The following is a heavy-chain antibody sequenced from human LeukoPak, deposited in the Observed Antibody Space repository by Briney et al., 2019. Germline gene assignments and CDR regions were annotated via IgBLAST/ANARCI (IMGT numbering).Heavy chain of an antibody. J-gene: IGHJ1*01. CDR2: ISYDGSNK. Sequence: GGSLRLSWAASGFTFSSYSMNWVRQAPGKGLEWVAVISYDGSNKYYADSVKGRFTISRDNSKNTLYLQMNSLRAEDTAVYYCAKDFWAYGHDSSGFEYFQHWGQGTLVTVSS. V-gene: IGHV3-30*18. CDR3: AKDFWAYGHDSSGFEYFQH. D-gene: IGHD3-22*01. CDR1: GFTFSSYS.